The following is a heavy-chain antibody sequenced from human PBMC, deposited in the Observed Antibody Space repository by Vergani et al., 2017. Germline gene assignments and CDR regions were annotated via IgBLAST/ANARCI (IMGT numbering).Heavy chain of an antibody. CDR2: IFPSGNS. J-gene: IGHJ6*03. CDR1: GDSITNGGFS. CDR3: AGVETAMVTWGEFGYYYMDV. V-gene: IGHV4-30-2*01. Sequence: QLQLQESGSGLVKPSQTLSLTCAVSGDSITNGGFSWNWIRQPPGKGPEWIGYIFPSGNSDYNPSLKNRVSISLDKSKNQFSLWVNSVTAADTAVYYCAGVETAMVTWGEFGYYYMDVWGKGTTVTVSS. D-gene: IGHD5-18*01.